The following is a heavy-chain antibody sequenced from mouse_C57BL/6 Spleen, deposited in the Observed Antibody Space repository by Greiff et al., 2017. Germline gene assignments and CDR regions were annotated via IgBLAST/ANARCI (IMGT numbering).Heavy chain of an antibody. J-gene: IGHJ3*01. V-gene: IGHV1-50*01. CDR1: GYTFTSYW. Sequence: QVQLQQPGAELVKPGASVKLSCKASGYTFTSYWMQWVKQRPGQGLAWIGEIDPSDSYTNYNQKFKGKATLTVDTSSSTAYMQLSSLTSEDSAVYYCAREVLRSFAYWGQGTLVTVSA. CDR3: AREVLRSFAY. D-gene: IGHD1-1*01. CDR2: IDPSDSYT.